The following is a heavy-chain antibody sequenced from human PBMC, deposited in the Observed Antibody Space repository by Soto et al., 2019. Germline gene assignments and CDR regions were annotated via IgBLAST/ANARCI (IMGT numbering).Heavy chain of an antibody. Sequence: QVQLQQWGAGLLKPSETLSLTCAVYGGSFSGYYWSWIRQPPGKGLEWNGEINHSGSTNYNPSLNSQFTISVDPSKNQFCLKLSSVTAADTAVYYCERGGRLYGYYYYYGMDVWGQGTTVTVSS. D-gene: IGHD3-10*01. CDR1: GGSFSGYY. J-gene: IGHJ6*02. V-gene: IGHV4-34*01. CDR3: ERGGRLYGYYYYYGMDV. CDR2: INHSGST.